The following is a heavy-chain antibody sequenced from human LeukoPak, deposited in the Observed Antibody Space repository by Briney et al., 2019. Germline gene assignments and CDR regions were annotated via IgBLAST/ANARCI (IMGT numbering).Heavy chain of an antibody. D-gene: IGHD5-18*01. CDR3: ERAHTLPPYSYEDY. V-gene: IGHV4-34*01. J-gene: IGHJ4*02. CDR2: INHSGSN. Sequence: SETLSLTCAVYGGSFSGYYWSWIRQPPGKGLEWLGEINHSGSNNYNPSLQCRVTISVDTSKNQFSLMLSSVTAADPAVYYCERAHTLPPYSYEDYWGQGTLVTVSS. CDR1: GGSFSGYY.